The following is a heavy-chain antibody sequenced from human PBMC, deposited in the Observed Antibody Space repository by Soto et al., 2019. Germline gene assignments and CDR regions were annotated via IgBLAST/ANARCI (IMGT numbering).Heavy chain of an antibody. J-gene: IGHJ3*01. CDR2: ITPYNGNT. Sequence: QVQLVQSGAEVKNPGASVKVSCQASNYLFGAFGISWVRQAPGQGLEWMGWITPYNGNTHYAEKFQDRVTMTADKSTTTAYMEVRRLTSDDTAVYFCARISARRNDFDVWGQGTVVTLSS. CDR3: ARISARRNDFDV. CDR1: NYLFGAFG. V-gene: IGHV1-18*01.